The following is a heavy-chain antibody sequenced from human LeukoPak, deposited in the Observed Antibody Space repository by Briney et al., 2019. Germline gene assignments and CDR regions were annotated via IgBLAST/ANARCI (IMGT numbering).Heavy chain of an antibody. CDR2: ISAYNGNT. CDR3: TKGPEWFGVNVDY. V-gene: IGHV1-18*01. J-gene: IGHJ4*02. Sequence: ASVTVSCKASGYIYTCYGINWVRQAPGQGLEWMGWISAYNGNTKYAQKLQGRVTMTTDTSTSTAHMELRSLRTDDTAVYYCTKGPEWFGVNVDYWGQGTLVTVSS. CDR1: GYIYTCYG. D-gene: IGHD3-10*01.